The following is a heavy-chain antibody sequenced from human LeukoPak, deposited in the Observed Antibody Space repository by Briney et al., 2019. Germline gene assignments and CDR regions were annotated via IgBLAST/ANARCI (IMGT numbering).Heavy chain of an antibody. CDR1: GGSFSGYY. J-gene: IGHJ4*02. Sequence: SETLSLTCAVYGGSFSGYYWSWIRQPPGKGLEWIGEINHSGSTNYNPSLKSRVTISVDTSKNQFSLKLSSVTAGDTAVYYCARDTAAAGNFDYWGQGTLVTVSS. V-gene: IGHV4-34*01. CDR3: ARDTAAAGNFDY. CDR2: INHSGST. D-gene: IGHD6-13*01.